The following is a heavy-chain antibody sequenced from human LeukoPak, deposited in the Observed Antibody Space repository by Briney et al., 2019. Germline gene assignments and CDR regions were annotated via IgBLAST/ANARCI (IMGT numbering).Heavy chain of an antibody. CDR2: INTNTGNP. D-gene: IGHD2-8*01. CDR3: ASFFCTSALCYYLDY. V-gene: IGHV7-4-1*02. J-gene: IGHJ4*02. CDR1: GYTFTSNA. Sequence: WASVEVSCKASGYTFTSNALGWVRQAPGQGLEWMGWINTNTGNPTYAQGFTGRFVFSLDTSDNTAYLQISSLQAEDTAVYSCASFFCTSALCYYLDYWGQGTLVTVSS.